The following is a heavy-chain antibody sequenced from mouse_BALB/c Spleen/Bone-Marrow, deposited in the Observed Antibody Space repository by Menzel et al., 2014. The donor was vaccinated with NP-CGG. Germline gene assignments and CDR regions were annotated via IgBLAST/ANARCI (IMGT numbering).Heavy chain of an antibody. D-gene: IGHD2-5*01. CDR1: GYTFTDYA. CDR2: INTYFGDI. Sequence: QVQLKQSGAELVRPGVSVKISCKGSGYTFTDYAMHWVKQSHAESLEWVGVINTYFGDISYNQKFKGKATIAVDKTSRTVYMELARLTAEDSAIYCCARGYSNNYAMDYWGQGTSVTVSS. V-gene: IGHV1S137*01. CDR3: ARGYSNNYAMDY. J-gene: IGHJ4*01.